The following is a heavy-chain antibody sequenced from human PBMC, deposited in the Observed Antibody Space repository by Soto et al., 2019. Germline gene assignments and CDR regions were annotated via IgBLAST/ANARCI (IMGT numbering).Heavy chain of an antibody. D-gene: IGHD4-17*01. J-gene: IGHJ3*02. Sequence: EVQLLQSGGGLIQPGGSLRLSCEAPGLTFSNYAMSWVRQAPGKGLEWVSGISGTGGSTYYADYVKGRFTISRDNSKNTVSLQMNSLRAEDTALYYCAKDRVLTTVPDRGAFDIWGQGTMVTVSS. CDR2: ISGTGGST. CDR1: GLTFSNYA. CDR3: AKDRVLTTVPDRGAFDI. V-gene: IGHV3-23*01.